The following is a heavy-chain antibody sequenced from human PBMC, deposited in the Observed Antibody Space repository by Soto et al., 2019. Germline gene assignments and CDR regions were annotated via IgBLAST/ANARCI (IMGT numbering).Heavy chain of an antibody. CDR1: GGSISSYY. J-gene: IGHJ4*02. CDR3: ARGVPARIAAAGTFDY. Sequence: SETLSLTCTVSGGSISSYYWSWIRQPPGKGLEWIGYIYYSGSTNYNPSLKSRVTISVDTSKNQFSLKLSSVTAADTAVYYCARGVPARIAAAGTFDYWGQGTLVTVSS. V-gene: IGHV4-59*01. CDR2: IYYSGST. D-gene: IGHD6-13*01.